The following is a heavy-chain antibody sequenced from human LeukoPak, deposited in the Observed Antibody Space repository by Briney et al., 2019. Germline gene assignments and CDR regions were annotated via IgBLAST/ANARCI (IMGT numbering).Heavy chain of an antibody. Sequence: PSETLSLTCTVSGGSISSHYWTWIRQPPGKGLEWIGYIYYSGSTNYNPSLKSRVTISVDTSKKQFSLKLSSVTAADTAVYYCASLTYGSGSYYNDYWGQGTLVTVSS. CDR1: GGSISSHY. CDR3: ASLTYGSGSYYNDY. D-gene: IGHD3-10*01. J-gene: IGHJ4*02. CDR2: IYYSGST. V-gene: IGHV4-59*08.